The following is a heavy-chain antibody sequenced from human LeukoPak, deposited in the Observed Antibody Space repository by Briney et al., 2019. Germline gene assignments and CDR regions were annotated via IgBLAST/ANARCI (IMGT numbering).Heavy chain of an antibody. J-gene: IGHJ5*02. CDR2: VSGSGVST. CDR3: AKGASSGWLLYWFDP. D-gene: IGHD6-19*01. V-gene: IGHV3-23*01. CDR1: GFTFSDYV. Sequence: GESLKISCAASGFTFSDYVVTWVRQAPGRGLEWVSGVSGSGVSTYYADSVKGRFTISRDNSKNTLYLQMNSLRAEDTAVYYCAKGASSGWLLYWFDPWGQGTLVTVSS.